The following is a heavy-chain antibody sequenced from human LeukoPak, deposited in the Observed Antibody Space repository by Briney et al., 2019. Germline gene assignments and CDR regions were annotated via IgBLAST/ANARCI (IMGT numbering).Heavy chain of an antibody. J-gene: IGHJ2*01. V-gene: IGHV3-23*01. CDR2: ISGSGGST. Sequence: GSLRLSCAASGFTFSSYAMSWVRQAPGKGLEWVSAISGSGGSTYYADSVKGRFTISRDNSKNTLYLQMNSLRAEDTAVYYCAKGRIEGSSGWSWYFDLRGRGTLVTVSS. D-gene: IGHD6-19*01. CDR1: GFTFSSYA. CDR3: AKGRIEGSSGWSWYFDL.